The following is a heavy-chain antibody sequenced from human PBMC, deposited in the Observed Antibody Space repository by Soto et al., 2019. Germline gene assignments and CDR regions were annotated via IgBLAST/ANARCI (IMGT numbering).Heavy chain of an antibody. CDR3: ARRLAVAGSSGFDY. V-gene: IGHV1-69*13. CDR1: GGTFSSYA. CDR2: IIPIFGTA. J-gene: IGHJ4*02. Sequence: ASVKVSCKASGGTFSSYAISWVRQAPGQGLEWMGGIIPIFGTANYAQQFQGRVTITADESTSTAYMELSSLRSEDTAVYYCARRLAVAGSSGFDYWGQGTLVTVSS. D-gene: IGHD6-19*01.